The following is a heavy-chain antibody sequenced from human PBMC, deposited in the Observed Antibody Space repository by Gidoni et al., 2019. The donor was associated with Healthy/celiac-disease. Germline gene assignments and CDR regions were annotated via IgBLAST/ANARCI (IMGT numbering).Heavy chain of an antibody. CDR1: GYTFTSYG. V-gene: IGHV1-18*04. CDR3: ARDWVVVPAAIEGGIGDY. D-gene: IGHD2-2*02. CDR2: ISDYNGNT. Sequence: QVQLVQSGAEVKKPGASVKVSCKASGYTFTSYGISWVRQAPGQGLEWMGWISDYNGNTNYAQKLQGRVTMTTDTSTSTAYMELRSLRSDDTAVYYCARDWVVVPAAIEGGIGDYWGQGTLVTVSS. J-gene: IGHJ4*02.